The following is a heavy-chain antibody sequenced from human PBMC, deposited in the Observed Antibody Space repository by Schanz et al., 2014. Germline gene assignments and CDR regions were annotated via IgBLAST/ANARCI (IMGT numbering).Heavy chain of an antibody. CDR1: GFVFGDYY. J-gene: IGHJ4*02. CDR3: TRDHTAESYSTAGPPFEY. D-gene: IGHD1-26*01. V-gene: IGHV3-11*06. Sequence: QVQVVQSGGGLVKPGGSLRLSCAASGFVFGDYYMTWIRQAPGKGLEWLSYISDSGTYTNYADSVKGRFTISRDNSKNALLLQMSSLRAEAAAVYYGTRDHTAESYSTAGPPFEYWGQGTLLTVSS. CDR2: ISDSGTYT.